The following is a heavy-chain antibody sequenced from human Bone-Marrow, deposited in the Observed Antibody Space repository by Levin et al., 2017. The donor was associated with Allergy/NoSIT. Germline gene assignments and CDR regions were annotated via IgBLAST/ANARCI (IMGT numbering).Heavy chain of an antibody. CDR1: GYTFTSYY. J-gene: IGHJ6*02. CDR2: INSSGGST. Sequence: ASVKVSCKASGYTFTSYYMHWVRQAPGQGLEWMGIINSSGGSTSYAQKFQGRVTMTRDTSTSTVYMELSSLRSEDTAVYYCARDRAPTVVVTANRRDYYDYGMDVWGQGTTVTVSS. D-gene: IGHD2-21*02. V-gene: IGHV1-46*01. CDR3: ARDRAPTVVVTANRRDYYDYGMDV.